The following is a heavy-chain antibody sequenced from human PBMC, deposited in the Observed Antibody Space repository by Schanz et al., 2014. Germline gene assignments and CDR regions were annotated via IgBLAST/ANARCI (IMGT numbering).Heavy chain of an antibody. CDR2: ISYSGST. CDR3: ARDKSGTYYTFDL. J-gene: IGHJ4*02. Sequence: QVKLQESGPGLVKPSETLSLTCNVSGGSISSSFWSWTRQPPGKGLEWIGYISYSGSTNYSPSLKSRVTISLDTSNNQISLKLRSVSAADTAVYYCARDKSGTYYTFDLWGPGTQVTVSS. D-gene: IGHD1-26*01. V-gene: IGHV4-59*01. CDR1: GGSISSSF.